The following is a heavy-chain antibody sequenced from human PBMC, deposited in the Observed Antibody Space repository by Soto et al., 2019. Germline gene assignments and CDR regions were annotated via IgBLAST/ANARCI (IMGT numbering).Heavy chain of an antibody. V-gene: IGHV3-23*01. CDR1: GFNFSNYS. D-gene: IGHD6-25*01. CDR2: LSDSGGST. J-gene: IGHJ4*02. CDR3: AKGSGPYRPYYFDS. Sequence: GGSLRLSCAASGFNFSNYSMAWIRQAPGKGLEWVSALSDSGGSTYHADFVKGRFTISRDNSKNTLFLQMSDLRGEDTAVYYCAKGSGPYRPYYFDSWGQGFLVTVSS.